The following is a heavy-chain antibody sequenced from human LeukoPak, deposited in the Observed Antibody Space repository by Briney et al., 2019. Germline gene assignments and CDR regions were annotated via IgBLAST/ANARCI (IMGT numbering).Heavy chain of an antibody. CDR2: INPNSGGT. Sequence: ASVEVSCKASEYTFTGYYMHWVRQAPGQGLEWMGWINPNSGGTNYAQKFQGRVTMTRDTSISTAYMELSRLRSDDTAVYYCASDYGSGYRNAFDIWGQGTMVTVSS. V-gene: IGHV1-2*02. CDR3: ASDYGSGYRNAFDI. D-gene: IGHD3-10*01. CDR1: EYTFTGYY. J-gene: IGHJ3*02.